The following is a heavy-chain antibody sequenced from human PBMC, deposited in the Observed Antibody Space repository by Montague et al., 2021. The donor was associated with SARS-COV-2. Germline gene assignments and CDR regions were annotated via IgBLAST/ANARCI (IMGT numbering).Heavy chain of an antibody. V-gene: IGHV4-39*07. CDR2: IYYSGST. Sequence: SETLSLTCAVPGGSISSSSYYWGWIRQPPGKGLEWIGSIYYSGSTYYNPSLKSRVTISVDTSKNQFSLKLSSVTAADTAVYYCARDTRIAMIVVVQGYGMDVWAKGPRSPSP. CDR1: GGSISSSSYY. CDR3: ARDTRIAMIVVVQGYGMDV. J-gene: IGHJ6*02. D-gene: IGHD3-22*01.